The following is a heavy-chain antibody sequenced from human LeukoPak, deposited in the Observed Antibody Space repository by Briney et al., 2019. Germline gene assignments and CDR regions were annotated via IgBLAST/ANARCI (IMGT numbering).Heavy chain of an antibody. CDR3: AKDGGPDIVATILPPDY. Sequence: PGGSLRLSCAASGFTFSSYAMSWVRQAPGKGLEWVSAISGSGGSTYYADSVKGRFTISRDNAKNSLYLQMNSLRAEDTALYYCAKDGGPDIVATILPPDYWGQGTLVTVSS. V-gene: IGHV3-23*01. J-gene: IGHJ4*02. D-gene: IGHD5-12*01. CDR1: GFTFSSYA. CDR2: ISGSGGST.